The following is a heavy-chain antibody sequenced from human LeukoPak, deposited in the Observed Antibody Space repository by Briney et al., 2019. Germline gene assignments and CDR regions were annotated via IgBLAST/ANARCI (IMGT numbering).Heavy chain of an antibody. Sequence: ASVKVSCKASGYTFTSYDINWVRQATGQGLEWMGWMNPNSGNIDYAQKFQGRVTMTRNTSINTAYMELYNLTSEDTAVYYCARGGSGRHNWFDPWGQGTLVTVSS. J-gene: IGHJ5*02. CDR2: MNPNSGNI. D-gene: IGHD3-10*01. CDR1: GYTFTSYD. V-gene: IGHV1-8*01. CDR3: ARGGSGRHNWFDP.